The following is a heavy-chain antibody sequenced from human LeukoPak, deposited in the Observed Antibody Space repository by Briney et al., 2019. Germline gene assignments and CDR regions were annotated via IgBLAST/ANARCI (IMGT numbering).Heavy chain of an antibody. CDR3: ARDQTYSGSGIYTYFDY. V-gene: IGHV4-4*07. D-gene: IGHD3-10*01. J-gene: IGHJ4*02. Sequence: SETLSLTCTVSGGSIGSYYWNWIRQPAGKGLEWIGRIYTSGSTNYNPSLRSRVTISVDTSKNHFSLKLSSVTAADTAVYYCARDQTYSGSGIYTYFDYWGQGILVTVSS. CDR2: IYTSGST. CDR1: GGSIGSYY.